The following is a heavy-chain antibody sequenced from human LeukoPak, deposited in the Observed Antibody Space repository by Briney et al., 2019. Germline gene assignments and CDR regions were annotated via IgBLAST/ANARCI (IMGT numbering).Heavy chain of an antibody. CDR1: GFTFSSYE. CDR3: ARSGFCYDSSGYYKGGFDY. J-gene: IGHJ4*02. Sequence: GGSLRLSCAASGFTFSSYEMNWVRQAPGKGLEGVSYISSSGSTIYYADSVKGRFTISRDNAKNSLYLQMNSLRAEDTAVYYCARSGFCYDSSGYYKGGFDYWGQGTLVTVSS. D-gene: IGHD3-22*01. V-gene: IGHV3-48*03. CDR2: ISSSGSTI.